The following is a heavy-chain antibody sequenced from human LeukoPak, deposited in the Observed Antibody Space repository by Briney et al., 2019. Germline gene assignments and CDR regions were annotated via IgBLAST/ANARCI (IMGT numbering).Heavy chain of an antibody. J-gene: IGHJ3*02. V-gene: IGHV1-8*01. CDR3: ARMEVAVSAFDI. D-gene: IGHD6-19*01. Sequence: ASVKVPCKASGYTFTSYDINWVRQATGQGLEWMGWMNPNSGNTGYAQKFQGRVTMTRNTSISTAYMELSSLRSEDTAVYYCARMEVAVSAFDIWGQGTMVTVSS. CDR1: GYTFTSYD. CDR2: MNPNSGNT.